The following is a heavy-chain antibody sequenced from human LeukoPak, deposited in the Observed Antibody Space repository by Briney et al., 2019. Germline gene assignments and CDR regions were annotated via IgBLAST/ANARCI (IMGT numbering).Heavy chain of an antibody. CDR2: INPSGGST. V-gene: IGHV1-46*01. Sequence: ASVKVSCKASGYTFTSYYMHWVRQATGQGLEWMGIINPSGGSTSYAQKFQGRVTMTRDTSTSTVYMELSSLRSEDTAVYYCAREGCSSTSCYRGDNWFDPWGQGTLVTVSS. CDR3: AREGCSSTSCYRGDNWFDP. D-gene: IGHD2-2*02. J-gene: IGHJ5*02. CDR1: GYTFTSYY.